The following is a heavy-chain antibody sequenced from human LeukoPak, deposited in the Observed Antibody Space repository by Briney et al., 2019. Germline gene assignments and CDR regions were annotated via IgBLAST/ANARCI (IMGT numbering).Heavy chain of an antibody. CDR3: AKRHYYGSGSHTDDAFDI. D-gene: IGHD3-10*01. J-gene: IGHJ3*02. Sequence: GGSLRLSCAASGFTFSSYGMHWVRQAPGKGLEWVSVISYDGSNKYYADSVKGRLTISRDNSKNTLYLQMNRLRAEDTAVYYCAKRHYYGSGSHTDDAFDIWGQGTMVTVSS. V-gene: IGHV3-30*18. CDR1: GFTFSSYG. CDR2: ISYDGSNK.